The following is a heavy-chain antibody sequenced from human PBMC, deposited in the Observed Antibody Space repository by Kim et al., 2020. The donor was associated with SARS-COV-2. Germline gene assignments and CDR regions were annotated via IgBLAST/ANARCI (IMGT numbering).Heavy chain of an antibody. J-gene: IGHJ6*02. Sequence: GGSLRLSCSASGFTFSSYAMHWVRQAPGKGLEYVSAISSNGGSTYYADSVKGRFTISRDNSKNTLYLQMSSLRAEDTAVYYCVKGWASDYYYYYGMDVWGQGTTVTVSS. CDR3: VKGWASDYYYYYGMDV. CDR2: ISSNGGST. CDR1: GFTFSSYA. V-gene: IGHV3-64D*06. D-gene: IGHD1-26*01.